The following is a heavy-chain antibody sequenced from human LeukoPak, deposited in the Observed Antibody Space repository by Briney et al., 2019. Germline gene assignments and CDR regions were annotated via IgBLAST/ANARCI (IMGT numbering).Heavy chain of an antibody. CDR2: ISWNSGSI. CDR3: ARALEMFECVDY. J-gene: IGHJ4*02. V-gene: IGHV3-9*01. Sequence: GGSLRLSCAASGFTFDDYAMHWVRQAPGKGLEWVSGISWNSGSIAYADSVKGRFTISRDNAKNTLYLQMNSLRAEDTAVYYCARALEMFECVDYWGQGTLVTVSS. CDR1: GFTFDDYA. D-gene: IGHD3-10*02.